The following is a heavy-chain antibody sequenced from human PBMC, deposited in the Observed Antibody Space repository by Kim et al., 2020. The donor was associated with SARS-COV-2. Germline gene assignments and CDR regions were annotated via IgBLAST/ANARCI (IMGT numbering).Heavy chain of an antibody. CDR3: VKGRGGIAAAGQGNY. V-gene: IGHV3-64D*06. Sequence: GGSLRLSCSASGFTFSSYAMHWVRQAPGKGLEYVSAISSNGGSTYYADSVKGRFTISRDNSKNTLYLQMSSLRAEDTAVYYCVKGRGGIAAAGQGNYWGQGTLVTVSS. CDR2: ISSNGGST. J-gene: IGHJ4*02. D-gene: IGHD6-13*01. CDR1: GFTFSSYA.